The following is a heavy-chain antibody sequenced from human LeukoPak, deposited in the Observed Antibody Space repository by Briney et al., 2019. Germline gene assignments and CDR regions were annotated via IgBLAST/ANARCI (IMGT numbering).Heavy chain of an antibody. CDR1: GFTFSSYA. CDR3: AKDEYSSGWYSIGFDY. V-gene: IGHV3-23*01. Sequence: GGSLRLSCAASGFTFSSYAMSWVRQPPGKGLEWVSAISGSGGTTYYADSVKGRFTISRDNSKNTLYLQMNSLRAEDTAVYYCAKDEYSSGWYSIGFDYWGQGTLVTVSS. J-gene: IGHJ4*02. CDR2: ISGSGGTT. D-gene: IGHD6-19*01.